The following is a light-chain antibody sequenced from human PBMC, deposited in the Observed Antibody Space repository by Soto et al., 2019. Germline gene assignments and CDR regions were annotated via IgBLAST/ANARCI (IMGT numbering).Light chain of an antibody. Sequence: QSVLTQPPSVTGAPGQRVTISCTGGNSNIGAGYPVHWYQQLPGTAPKLLVAGNRPSGVPDRFSVSKSGASASLAITGLQAEDEADYYCQSYDSSLSRRWVFGGGTKVTVL. CDR2: G. J-gene: IGLJ3*02. V-gene: IGLV1-40*03. CDR3: QSYDSSLSRRWV. CDR1: NSNIGAGYP.